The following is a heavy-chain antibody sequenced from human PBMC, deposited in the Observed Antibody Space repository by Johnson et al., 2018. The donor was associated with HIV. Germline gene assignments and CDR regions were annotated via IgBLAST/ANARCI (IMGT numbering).Heavy chain of an antibody. J-gene: IGHJ3*02. V-gene: IGHV3-64*01. CDR3: ARDLTYYYDSSTYVRAFDI. CDR2: ISSNGGST. D-gene: IGHD3-22*01. CDR1: GFTFSSYA. Sequence: VQVVESGGGVVQPRKSLRLSCAVSGFTFSSYAMHWVRQAPGKGLEYVSAISSNGGSTYYANSVKGRFTISRDNAKNSLYLQMNSLRAEDTAVYYCARDLTYYYDSSTYVRAFDIWGQGTMVTVSS.